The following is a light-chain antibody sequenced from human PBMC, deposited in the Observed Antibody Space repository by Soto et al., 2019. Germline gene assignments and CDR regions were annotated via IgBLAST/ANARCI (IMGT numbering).Light chain of an antibody. CDR1: QRVLYSSNNKNY. V-gene: IGKV4-1*01. Sequence: DIVMTQSPDSLAVSLGERATINCKSSQRVLYSSNNKNYLAWYQQKPGQPPKLLIYWASTRESGVPDRFSGSGSETDFTFTISSLQAEDVAVYYCQKYNSTPPWTFGQGTKVEIK. CDR2: WAS. J-gene: IGKJ1*01. CDR3: QKYNSTPPWT.